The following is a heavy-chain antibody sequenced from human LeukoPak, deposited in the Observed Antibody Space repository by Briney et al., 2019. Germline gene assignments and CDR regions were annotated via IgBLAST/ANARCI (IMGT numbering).Heavy chain of an antibody. Sequence: SETLSLTCTVSGGSISSSSYYWGWIRQPPGKGLEWIGSIYYSGSTYYNPSLKSRVTISVDTSKNQFSLKLSSVTAADTAVYYCARIRWVYSYGLGTSMDVWGKGTTVTISS. CDR1: GGSISSSSYY. D-gene: IGHD5-18*01. V-gene: IGHV4-39*07. CDR3: ARIRWVYSYGLGTSMDV. CDR2: IYYSGST. J-gene: IGHJ6*03.